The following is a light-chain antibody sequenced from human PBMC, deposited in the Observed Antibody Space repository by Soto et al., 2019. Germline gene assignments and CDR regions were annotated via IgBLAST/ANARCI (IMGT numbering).Light chain of an antibody. CDR2: EDD. CDR3: QGRDRGRVV. J-gene: IGLJ2*01. CDR1: SLGYLS. Sequence: SYELIQPPSVSVSPGQTATITCSRDSLGYLSASWYRQKPGQSPVVVMYEDDKRPSGIPERFAGSNNGNRATLTISGTQSLDEADYYGQGRDRGRVVFGGGTKVTVL. V-gene: IGLV3-1*01.